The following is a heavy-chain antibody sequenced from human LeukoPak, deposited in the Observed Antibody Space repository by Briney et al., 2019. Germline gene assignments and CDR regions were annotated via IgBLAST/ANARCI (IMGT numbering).Heavy chain of an antibody. V-gene: IGHV4-34*01. CDR2: INHSGST. Sequence: SETLSLTCAVYGGSFSGYYWSWIRQPPGKGLEWIGEINHSGSTNYNPSLKSRVTISVDTSKNQFSLKLSSVTAADTAVYYCARTCIAAVGYYYYYMDVWGKGTTVTVSS. CDR3: ARTCIAAVGYYYYYMDV. CDR1: GGSFSGYY. D-gene: IGHD6-13*01. J-gene: IGHJ6*03.